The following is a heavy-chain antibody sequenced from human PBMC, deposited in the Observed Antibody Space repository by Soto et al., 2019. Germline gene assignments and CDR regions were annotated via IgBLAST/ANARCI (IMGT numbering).Heavy chain of an antibody. Sequence: PGGSLRLSCAASEFTFSNYWMSWVRQVPGKGLEWVANIKEDGSEKYYVDSMKGRFTISRDNAKNSLYLQMNSLRAEDTAVYYCASFGYCSGGSCYRAFDYWGQGTLVTVSS. CDR3: ASFGYCSGGSCYRAFDY. V-gene: IGHV3-7*03. CDR1: EFTFSNYW. D-gene: IGHD2-15*01. J-gene: IGHJ4*02. CDR2: IKEDGSEK.